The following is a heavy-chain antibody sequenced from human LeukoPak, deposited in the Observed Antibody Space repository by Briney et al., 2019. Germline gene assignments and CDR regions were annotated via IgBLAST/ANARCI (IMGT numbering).Heavy chain of an antibody. D-gene: IGHD5-24*01. J-gene: IGHJ4*02. CDR3: ATDLRDGYNYPLYY. V-gene: IGHV4-38-2*02. Sequence: PSETLSLTCIVSSYSISSGRYWGWIRQPPGKGLAWIGSIYHSGTTYYNPSLKSRVTISGDTSKNHFSLKLNSVTAADTAVYFCATDLRDGYNYPLYYWGQGTLVTVSS. CDR2: IYHSGTT. CDR1: SYSISSGRY.